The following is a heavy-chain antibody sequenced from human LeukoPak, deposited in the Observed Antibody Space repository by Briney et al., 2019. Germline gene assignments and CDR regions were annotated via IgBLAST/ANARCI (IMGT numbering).Heavy chain of an antibody. CDR1: GFTFSSYA. CDR2: ISYDGSNK. J-gene: IGHJ4*02. V-gene: IGHV3-30-3*01. CDR3: ARDTIKLGMVRGVIIIGYFDY. D-gene: IGHD3-10*01. Sequence: GGSLRLSCAASGFTFSSYAMHWVRQAPGKGLEWVAVISYDGSNKYYADSVKGRFTISRDNSKNTLYLQMNSLRAEDTAVYYCARDTIKLGMVRGVIIIGYFDYWGQGTLVTVSS.